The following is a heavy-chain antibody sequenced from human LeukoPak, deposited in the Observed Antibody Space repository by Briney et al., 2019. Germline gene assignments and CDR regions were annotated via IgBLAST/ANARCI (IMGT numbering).Heavy chain of an antibody. V-gene: IGHV1-8*03. CDR1: GYTFTSYD. J-gene: IGHJ6*03. CDR2: MNPNSGNT. Sequence: ASVKVSCKASGYTFTSYDINWVRQATGQGLEWMGWMNPNSGNTGYAQKFQGRVTITRNTSISTAYMELSSLRSEDTAVYYCARGGYDSSSWYVGYYYYYYMDVWGKGTTVTVSS. D-gene: IGHD6-13*01. CDR3: ARGGYDSSSWYVGYYYYYYMDV.